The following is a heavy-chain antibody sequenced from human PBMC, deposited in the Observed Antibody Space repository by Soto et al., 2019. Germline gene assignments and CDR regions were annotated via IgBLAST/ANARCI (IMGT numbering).Heavy chain of an antibody. J-gene: IGHJ4*02. V-gene: IGHV3-48*02. Sequence: GGSLRLSCAASGFTFSSYSMNWVRQSPGKGLEWVSYISSSSTFYYADSVKGRFTISRDNAKNSLYLQMNSLRDEDTAVYYCARVATVTYFDYWGQGTLVTVSS. CDR2: ISSSSTF. D-gene: IGHD4-17*01. CDR1: GFTFSSYS. CDR3: ARVATVTYFDY.